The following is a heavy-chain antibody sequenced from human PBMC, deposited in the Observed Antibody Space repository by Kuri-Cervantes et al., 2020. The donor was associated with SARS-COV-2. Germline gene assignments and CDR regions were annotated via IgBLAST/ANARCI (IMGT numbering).Heavy chain of an antibody. Sequence: GGSLRLSCAASGFTFSSYGMHWVRQAPGKGLEWVAVIWYDGSNKYYADSVKGRFTISRDNSKNSLYLQMNSLRAEDTAVYYCARALYSSSWYVLYYYGMDVWGQGTTVTVSS. V-gene: IGHV3-33*01. CDR3: ARALYSSSWYVLYYYGMDV. CDR1: GFTFSSYG. D-gene: IGHD6-13*01. CDR2: IWYDGSNK. J-gene: IGHJ6*02.